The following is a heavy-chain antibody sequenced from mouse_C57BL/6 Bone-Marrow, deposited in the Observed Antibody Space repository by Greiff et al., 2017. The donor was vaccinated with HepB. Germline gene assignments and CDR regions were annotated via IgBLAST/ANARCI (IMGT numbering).Heavy chain of an antibody. V-gene: IGHV5-15*01. Sequence: EVKLVESGGGLVQPGGSLKLSCAASGFTFSDYGMAWVRQAPRKGPEWVAFISNLAYSIYYADTVTGRCTIARANAKKTLYLEMSSLRSEDTAMYYCARHRLNYDAMDYWGQGTSVTVSS. CDR1: GFTFSDYG. CDR3: ARHRLNYDAMDY. J-gene: IGHJ4*01. CDR2: ISNLAYSI.